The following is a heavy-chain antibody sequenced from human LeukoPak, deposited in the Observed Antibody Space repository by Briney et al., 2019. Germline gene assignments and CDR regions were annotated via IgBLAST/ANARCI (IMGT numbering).Heavy chain of an antibody. CDR2: IKSKIDGGTI. CDR1: GFTFSDAW. J-gene: IGHJ4*02. V-gene: IGHV3-15*01. D-gene: IGHD6-25*01. CDR3: TTRRQDGC. Sequence: GGSLRLSCVGSGFTFSDAWISWVRQAPGKGLEWVGRIKSKIDGGTIDYAAPVKGRFTISRDDSRNTPYLQMNSLKTEDTAVYYCTTRRQDGCWGQGTLVTVS.